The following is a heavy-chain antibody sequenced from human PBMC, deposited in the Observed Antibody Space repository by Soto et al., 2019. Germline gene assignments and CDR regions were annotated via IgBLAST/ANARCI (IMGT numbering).Heavy chain of an antibody. CDR3: ARCLSGYYLMVAIDI. Sequence: ASVKVSCKASGYTFTSYGISWVRQAPGQGLEWMGWISAYNGNRNYAQKLQGRVTMTTDTSTSTAYMELRSLRSDGTAVYYCARCLSGYYLMVAIDIWGQEKMGTVAS. V-gene: IGHV1-18*04. CDR2: ISAYNGNR. J-gene: IGHJ3*02. D-gene: IGHD3-22*01. CDR1: GYTFTSYG.